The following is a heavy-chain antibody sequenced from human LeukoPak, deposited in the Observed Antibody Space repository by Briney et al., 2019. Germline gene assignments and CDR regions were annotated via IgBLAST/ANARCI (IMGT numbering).Heavy chain of an antibody. CDR2: IRQDGDGK. J-gene: IGHJ4*02. V-gene: IGHV3-33*08. D-gene: IGHD3-9*01. Sequence: GGSLRLSCAASGFTFSSYVMHWARQAPGEGLEWVAVIRQDGDGKFYGNSVKGRFTISRDNAKNILYLQMNSLRVEDTAVYYCARDLDWLLFDYWGQGTLVTVSS. CDR1: GFTFSSYV. CDR3: ARDLDWLLFDY.